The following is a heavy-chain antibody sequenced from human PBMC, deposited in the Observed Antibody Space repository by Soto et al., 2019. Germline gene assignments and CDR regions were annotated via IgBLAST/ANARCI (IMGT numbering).Heavy chain of an antibody. CDR3: AKARCTSSTCYVPDS. CDR2: IYSSGST. V-gene: IGHV3-53*01. Sequence: GGSLRLSCAASGFTVSSSYISWVRQAPGKRLEWVSTIYSSGSTYYADSVQGRFTISRDDFKNTLYLQMNSLGAEDTAIYYCAKARCTSSTCYVPDSWGQGTLVTVSS. J-gene: IGHJ5*01. CDR1: GFTVSSSY. D-gene: IGHD2-8*01.